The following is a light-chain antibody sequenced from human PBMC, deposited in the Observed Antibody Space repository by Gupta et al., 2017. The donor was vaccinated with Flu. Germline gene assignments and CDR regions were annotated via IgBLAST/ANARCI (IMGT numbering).Light chain of an antibody. CDR1: QSISSY. CDR3: QQSYSTPPT. CDR2: AAS. Sequence: DRQMTQSPFSLSASVGDRVTITCRSSQSISSYLNWYQQKPGNAPKLLIYAASSLRSGVPSRFRGSGSGTDFTLTISSLQPEDFATYYCQQSYSTPPTFGHGTKVDIK. J-gene: IGKJ3*01. V-gene: IGKV1-39*01.